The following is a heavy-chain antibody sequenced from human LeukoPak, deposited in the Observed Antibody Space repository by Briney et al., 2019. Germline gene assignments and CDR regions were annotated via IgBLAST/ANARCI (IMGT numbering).Heavy chain of an antibody. D-gene: IGHD4-23*01. Sequence: GASVKASCKASGYTFTSYGISWVRQAPGQGLEWMGWISAYNGNTNYAQKLQGRVTMTTDTSTSTAYMELRSLRSDDTAVYYCARGTRGVNSPYFDYWGQGTLVTVSS. V-gene: IGHV1-18*01. J-gene: IGHJ4*02. CDR1: GYTFTSYG. CDR2: ISAYNGNT. CDR3: ARGTRGVNSPYFDY.